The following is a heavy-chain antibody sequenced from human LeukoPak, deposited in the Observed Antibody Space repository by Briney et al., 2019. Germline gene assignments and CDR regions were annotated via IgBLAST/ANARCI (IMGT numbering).Heavy chain of an antibody. D-gene: IGHD3-22*01. CDR2: FDPEDGET. CDR3: ATGYYYDSSGYLVY. J-gene: IGHJ4*02. Sequence: ASVKVSCTVSGYTLTELSMHWVRQAPGKGLEWMGGFDPEDGETTYAQKFQGRVTMTEDTSTDTAYMELSSLRSEDTAVYYCATGYYYDSSGYLVYWGQGTLVTVSS. V-gene: IGHV1-24*01. CDR1: GYTLTELS.